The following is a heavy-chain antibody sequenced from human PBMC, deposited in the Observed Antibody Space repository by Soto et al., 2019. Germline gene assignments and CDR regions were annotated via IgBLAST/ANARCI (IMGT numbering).Heavy chain of an antibody. CDR2: IYYRGST. J-gene: IGHJ4*02. V-gene: IGHV4-31*03. D-gene: IGHD3-10*01. Sequence: SETLSLTCTVSGGSISSGGYYWSWIRQHPGKGLEWIGYIYYRGSTYYNPSLKSRVTISVDTSKNQFSLKLSSVTAADTAVYYCATVIMVRGLLRQWGQGTLVTVSS. CDR1: GGSISSGGYY. CDR3: ATVIMVRGLLRQ.